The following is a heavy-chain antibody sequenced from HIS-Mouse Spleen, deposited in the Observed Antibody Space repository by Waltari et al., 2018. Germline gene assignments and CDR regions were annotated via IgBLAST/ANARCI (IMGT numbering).Heavy chain of an antibody. CDR3: ARETRMTTVTFFDY. CDR2: IYYSGST. D-gene: IGHD4-4*01. J-gene: IGHJ4*02. CDR1: GGPISSSTYY. Sequence: QLQLQESGPGLVKPSETLSPTCTVPGGPISSSTYYWGWIRQPPGKGLGWIGSIYYSGSTYSNPSLKSRVTISVDTSKNQFSLKLSSVTAADTAVYYCARETRMTTVTFFDYWGQGTLVTVSS. V-gene: IGHV4-39*07.